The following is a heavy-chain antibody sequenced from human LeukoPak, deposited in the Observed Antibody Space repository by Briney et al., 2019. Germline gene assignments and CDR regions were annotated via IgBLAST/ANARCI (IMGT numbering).Heavy chain of an antibody. CDR2: LNADDKTT. Sequence: GGSLRLSCAASGFTFSRYWLHWVRQPPGKGLVWLSRLNADDKTTSYADSVKGRFTTSGDDARKTLYLQMNSLSAEDTAVYYCLTVVETTTGAFDIWGQGAMVTVSS. V-gene: IGHV3-74*01. CDR3: LTVVETTTGAFDI. D-gene: IGHD3-22*01. J-gene: IGHJ3*02. CDR1: GFTFSRYW.